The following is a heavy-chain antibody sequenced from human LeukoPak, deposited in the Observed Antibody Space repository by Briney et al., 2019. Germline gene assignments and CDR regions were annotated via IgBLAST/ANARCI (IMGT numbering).Heavy chain of an antibody. V-gene: IGHV3-13*01. CDR1: GFTFSSYD. CDR2: IGTAGDT. J-gene: IGHJ4*02. Sequence: GGSLRLSCAASGFTFSSYDMHWVRHATGKGLEWVSAIGTAGDTYYPGSVKGLFTISRENAKNSLYLQMNSLRAEDTAVYYCARDAQGAFDYWGQGTLVTVSS. D-gene: IGHD3-16*01. CDR3: ARDAQGAFDY.